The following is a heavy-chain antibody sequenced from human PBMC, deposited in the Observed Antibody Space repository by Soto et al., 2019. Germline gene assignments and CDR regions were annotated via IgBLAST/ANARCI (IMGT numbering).Heavy chain of an antibody. CDR2: IIPILGIA. V-gene: IGHV1-69*02. CDR3: ASIITIFGVVIGRGYYGSGIFDY. J-gene: IGHJ4*01. CDR1: GGTFSSYT. Sequence: QVQLVQSGAEVKKPGSSVKVSCKASGGTFSSYTISWVRQAPGQGLEWMGRIIPILGIANYAQKFQGRVTITADKSTSTAYMELSSLRSEDTAVYYCASIITIFGVVIGRGYYGSGIFDYWGHGTLVTVSS. D-gene: IGHD3-3*01.